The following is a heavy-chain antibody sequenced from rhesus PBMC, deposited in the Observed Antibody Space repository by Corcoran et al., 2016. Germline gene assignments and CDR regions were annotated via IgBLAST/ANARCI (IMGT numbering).Heavy chain of an antibody. Sequence: QVQLQESGPGLVKPSETLSLTCAVSGYSISSGYYWGWLRQPPGQGLEYIGYISGCRGSTYYNPSLKSRVTISKDTSKNQFSLKLSSVTAADTAVYYCARQGYSSGWYSYYFDYWGQGVLVTVSS. CDR1: GYSISSGYY. V-gene: IGHV4-99*01. CDR3: ARQGYSSGWYSYYFDY. J-gene: IGHJ4*01. D-gene: IGHD6-31*01. CDR2: ISGCRGST.